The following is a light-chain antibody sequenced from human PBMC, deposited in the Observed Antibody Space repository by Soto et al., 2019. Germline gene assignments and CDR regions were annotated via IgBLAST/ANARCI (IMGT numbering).Light chain of an antibody. V-gene: IGKV1-5*03. CDR1: QTISSW. Sequence: DIQMTQSPSTLSGSVGDRVTITCRASQTISSWLAWYQQKPGKAPKLLIYKASTLKSGVPSRFSGSGSGTEFTLTIRSLQPEDFATYYCLQKDFYPFTYGPGTKVDIK. CDR3: LQKDFYPFT. J-gene: IGKJ3*01. CDR2: KAS.